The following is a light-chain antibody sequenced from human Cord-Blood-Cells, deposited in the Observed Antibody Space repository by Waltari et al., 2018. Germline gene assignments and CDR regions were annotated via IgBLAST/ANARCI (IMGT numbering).Light chain of an antibody. CDR2: EVS. CDR1: SSDVGRYNY. V-gene: IGLV2-8*01. J-gene: IGLJ1*01. Sequence: QSALTQPPSASGSPGQSVTISCTGTSSDVGRYNYVSWYHLHPGKAPNLMIYEVSKRPSGVPDRFSGSKSGNTASLTVSGLQAEDEADYYCSSYAGSNNLVFGTGTKVTVL. CDR3: SSYAGSNNLV.